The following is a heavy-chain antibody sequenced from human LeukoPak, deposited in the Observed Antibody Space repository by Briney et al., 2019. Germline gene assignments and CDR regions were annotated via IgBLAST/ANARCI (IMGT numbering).Heavy chain of an antibody. CDR3: AREKWAVASRPHVRDAFDI. D-gene: IGHD6-19*01. J-gene: IGHJ3*02. Sequence: GGSLRLSCAASGFTFSSYAMHRVRQAPGKGLEYVSAISSNGGSTYYANSVKGRFTISRDNAKNSLYLQMNSLRAEDTAVYYCAREKWAVASRPHVRDAFDIWGQGTMVTVSS. V-gene: IGHV3-64*01. CDR2: ISSNGGST. CDR1: GFTFSSYA.